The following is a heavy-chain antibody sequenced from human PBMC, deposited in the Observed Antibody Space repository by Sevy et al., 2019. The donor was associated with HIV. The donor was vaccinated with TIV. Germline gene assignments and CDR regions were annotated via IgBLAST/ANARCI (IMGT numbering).Heavy chain of an antibody. CDR2: IGHDGNKY. V-gene: IGHV3-30*02. Sequence: GGSLRLSCAASGFTLSSVGIHWVRLTPGTGLEWLAFIGHDGNKYFYGASVKGRITTSRDNSKNTVSLQMNSLRVEDTAIYYCAKDYCIGNDWFLGWFDPRGQGTVVTVSS. CDR1: GFTLSSVG. J-gene: IGHJ5*02. D-gene: IGHD2-15*01. CDR3: AKDYCIGNDWFLGWFDP.